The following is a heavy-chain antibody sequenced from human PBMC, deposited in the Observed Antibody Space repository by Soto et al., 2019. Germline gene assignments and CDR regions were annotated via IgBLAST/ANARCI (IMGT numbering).Heavy chain of an antibody. CDR3: VRDGTKTLRDWFDP. CDR2: IYATGTT. J-gene: IGHJ5*02. CDR1: GGSMTSYY. Sequence: SETLSLTCTVSGGSMTSYYWSWIRKSAGKGLEWIGRIYATGTTDYNPSLKRRVMMSVDTPKKQFSLKLRSVTAADTAVYYCVRDGTKTLRDWFDPWGQGISVTVYS. D-gene: IGHD1-1*01. V-gene: IGHV4-4*07.